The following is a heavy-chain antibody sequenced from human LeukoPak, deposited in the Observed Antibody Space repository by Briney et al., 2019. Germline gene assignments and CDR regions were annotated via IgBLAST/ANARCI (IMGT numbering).Heavy chain of an antibody. J-gene: IGHJ4*02. CDR1: GYTFISYA. CDR3: AKDETTASFDY. V-gene: IGHV7-4-1*02. Sequence: GASVKVSCKASGYTFISYAINGVRQAPGQGLEWMGWIDINTGNPTYAQGFTGRFVFSLDTSVTTAYLEISTLKAEDTAIYYCAKDETTASFDYWGQGTLVTVSS. CDR2: IDINTGNP. D-gene: IGHD4-11*01.